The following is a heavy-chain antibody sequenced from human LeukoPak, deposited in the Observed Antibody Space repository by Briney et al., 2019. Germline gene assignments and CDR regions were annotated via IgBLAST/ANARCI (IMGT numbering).Heavy chain of an antibody. J-gene: IGHJ4*02. CDR3: ARVENSYGWNDFDS. Sequence: KPSETLSLTCTVSGGSVSSGSYYWSWIRQPPGKGLEWIGYIYYSGSTNYNPSLKSRVTISVDTSKNQFSLKLSSVTAADTAVYYCARVENSYGWNDFDSWGQGNLVTVSS. V-gene: IGHV4-61*01. CDR2: IYYSGST. CDR1: GGSVSSGSYY. D-gene: IGHD5-18*01.